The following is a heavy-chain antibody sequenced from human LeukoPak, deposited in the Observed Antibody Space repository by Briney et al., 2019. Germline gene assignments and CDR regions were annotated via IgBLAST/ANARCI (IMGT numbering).Heavy chain of an antibody. CDR3: ARDRQQLAYDY. Sequence: PGGSLRLSCAASGFTFSTYTMHWVRQAPGKGLEWVANIKQDGSEKYYVDSVKGRFTISRDNAKNSLYLQMNSLRAEDTAVYYCARDRQQLAYDYWGQGTLVTVSS. J-gene: IGHJ4*02. D-gene: IGHD6-13*01. V-gene: IGHV3-7*01. CDR2: IKQDGSEK. CDR1: GFTFSTYT.